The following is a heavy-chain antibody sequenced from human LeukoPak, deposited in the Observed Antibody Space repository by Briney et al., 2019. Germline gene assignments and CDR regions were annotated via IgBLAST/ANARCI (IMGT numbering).Heavy chain of an antibody. V-gene: IGHV3-30*18. CDR3: AKDLFNIPTLPYNYYGMDV. D-gene: IGHD2-2*01. J-gene: IGHJ6*02. CDR2: ISYDGSNK. Sequence: HPGGSLRLSCAASGFTFSSYGMHWVRQAPGKGLEWVAVISYDGSNKYYADSVKGRFTISRDNSKNTLYLQMNSLRAEDTAVYYCAKDLFNIPTLPYNYYGMDVWGQGTTVTVSS. CDR1: GFTFSSYG.